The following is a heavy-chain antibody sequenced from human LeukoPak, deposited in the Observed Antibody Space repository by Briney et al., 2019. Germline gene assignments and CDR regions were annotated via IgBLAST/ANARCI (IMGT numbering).Heavy chain of an antibody. Sequence: GGSLRLSCAASGFTVSSNYMSWVRQAPGKGLEWFSVIYSGGSTYYADSVKGRFTISRDNSKNTLYLQMNSLRAEDTAVYYCARGMATGEFDYWGQGTLVTVSS. D-gene: IGHD5-24*01. CDR1: GFTVSSNY. CDR3: ARGMATGEFDY. J-gene: IGHJ4*02. V-gene: IGHV3-53*01. CDR2: IYSGGST.